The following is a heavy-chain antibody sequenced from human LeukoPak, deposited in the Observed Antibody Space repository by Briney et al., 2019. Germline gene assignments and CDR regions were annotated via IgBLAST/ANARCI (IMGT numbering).Heavy chain of an antibody. CDR2: TRFDDSYK. CDR1: GFSFSSSG. D-gene: IGHD1-1*01. CDR3: AKSSAGITWLDP. V-gene: IGHV3-30*02. J-gene: IGHJ5*02. Sequence: GGSLRLSCAASGFSFSSSGMHWVRQAPGKGPEWVAFTRFDDSYKAYGDPVKGRFTISRDNSKNMLYLQMDSLRSDDTALYYCAKSSAGITWLDPWGQGTLVTVSS.